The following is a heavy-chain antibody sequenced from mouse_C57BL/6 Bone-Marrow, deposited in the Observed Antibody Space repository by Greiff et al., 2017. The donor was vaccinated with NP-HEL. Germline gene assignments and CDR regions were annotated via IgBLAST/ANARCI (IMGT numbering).Heavy chain of an antibody. D-gene: IGHD3-1*01. CDR3: THRSSCNYVGY. CDR2: IDPENGDT. V-gene: IGHV14-4*01. CDR1: GFNIKDDY. J-gene: IGHJ2*01. Sequence: EVKLMESGAELVRPGASVKLSCTASGFNIKDDYMHWVKQRPEQGLEWIGWIDPENGDTEYASKFQGKATITADTSSNTAYLQLSSLTSEDTAVYYCTHRSSCNYVGYWGQGTTLTVSS.